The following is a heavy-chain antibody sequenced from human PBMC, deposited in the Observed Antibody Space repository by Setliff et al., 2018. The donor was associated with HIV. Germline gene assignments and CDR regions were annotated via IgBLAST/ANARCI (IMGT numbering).Heavy chain of an antibody. CDR3: ASDQRYCTNALCPEALDV. Sequence: SETLSLTCTVSGDSITLVSYYWSWIRQPAGKGLEWIGHIYTSGKTHYSPSLTSRITISAATSKNQLSLNLSSVTAADTSVYSCASDQRYCTNALCPEALDVWGKGTTVTVSS. CDR2: IYTSGKT. D-gene: IGHD2-8*01. CDR1: GDSITLVSYY. V-gene: IGHV4-61*09. J-gene: IGHJ6*04.